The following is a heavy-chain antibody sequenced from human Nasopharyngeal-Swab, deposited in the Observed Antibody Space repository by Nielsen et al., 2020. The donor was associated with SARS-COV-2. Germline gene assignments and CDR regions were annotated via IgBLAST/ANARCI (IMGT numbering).Heavy chain of an antibody. Sequence: GGSLRRSCTASGCTFSTYAMHWVCHAPVKGLEWVAVLSYDGRNKYYADCVKGRFTISRDNSKNTVYLQMNSLRAEDTAVYYCAKDAYSRNYDGGDADSWGQGTLVTVSS. CDR1: GCTFSTYA. CDR3: AKDAYSRNYDGGDADS. CDR2: LSYDGRNK. J-gene: IGHJ5*02. V-gene: IGHV3-30*18. D-gene: IGHD1-26*01.